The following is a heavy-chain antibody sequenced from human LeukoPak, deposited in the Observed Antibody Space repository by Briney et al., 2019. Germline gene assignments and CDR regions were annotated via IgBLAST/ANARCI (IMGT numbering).Heavy chain of an antibody. CDR1: GGSISSGGYY. J-gene: IGHJ2*01. CDR2: IYHSGST. V-gene: IGHV4-30-2*01. Sequence: SQTLSLTCTVSGGSISSGGYYWSWIRQPPGKGLEWIGYIYHSGSTYYNPSLKSRVTISVDRSKNQFSLKLSSVTAADTAVYYCGRDRTYCSGGSCHGYFDLWGRGTLVTVSS. CDR3: GRDRTYCSGGSCHGYFDL. D-gene: IGHD2-15*01.